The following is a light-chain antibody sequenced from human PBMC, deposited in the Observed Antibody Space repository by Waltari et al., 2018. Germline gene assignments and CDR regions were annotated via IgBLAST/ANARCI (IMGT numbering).Light chain of an antibody. V-gene: IGLV3-1*01. Sequence: SYELTQPPSLSVSQGQPASITCSGDKLGDKYACWYHQKPGQSPVLVIYQDNKRPSGIPERFSGSNSGDTATLTISGTQAMDEADYYCQAWDTTTAVFGGGTKLTVL. CDR3: QAWDTTTAV. CDR1: KLGDKY. J-gene: IGLJ3*02. CDR2: QDN.